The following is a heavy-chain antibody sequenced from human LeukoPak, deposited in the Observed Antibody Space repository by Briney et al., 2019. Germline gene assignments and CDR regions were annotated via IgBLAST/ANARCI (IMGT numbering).Heavy chain of an antibody. J-gene: IGHJ2*01. V-gene: IGHV4-39*07. CDR1: GGSISSSPYY. D-gene: IGHD6-13*01. Sequence: SETLSLTCTVSGGSISSSPYYWGWIRQPPGKGLEWIGSIYYSGTTHYSPSLESRVTISVDTSKNQFSLKLSSVTAADTAVYYCARVSSSWYQDWYFDLWGRGTLVTVSS. CDR2: IYYSGTT. CDR3: ARVSSSWYQDWYFDL.